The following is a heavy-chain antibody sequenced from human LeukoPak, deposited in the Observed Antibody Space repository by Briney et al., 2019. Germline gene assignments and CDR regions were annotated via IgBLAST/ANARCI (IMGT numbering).Heavy chain of an antibody. V-gene: IGHV3-43D*03. Sequence: GGSLRLSCAASGFTFDDYAMHWVRQAPGKGLEWVSLISWDGGSTYYADSVKGRFTISRDNSKNSLYLQMNSLRAEDTALYYCAKDSSPETYYYDSSGYYSHLDYWGQGTLVTVSS. D-gene: IGHD3-22*01. CDR1: GFTFDDYA. CDR3: AKDSSPETYYYDSSGYYSHLDY. J-gene: IGHJ4*02. CDR2: ISWDGGST.